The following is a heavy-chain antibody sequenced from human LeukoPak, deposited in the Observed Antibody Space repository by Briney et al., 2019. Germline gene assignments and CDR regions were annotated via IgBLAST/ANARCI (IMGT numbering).Heavy chain of an antibody. J-gene: IGHJ4*02. Sequence: PSETLSLTCTVSGGSISSGSYYWSWIRQPPGKGLEWIGEINHSGSTNYNPSLKSRVTISIHTSNNQFSLKLSSVTAADTAVYYCARAGLVYCTNGVCSYFDYWGQGTLVTVSS. CDR1: GGSISSGSYY. D-gene: IGHD2-8*01. CDR2: INHSGST. CDR3: ARAGLVYCTNGVCSYFDY. V-gene: IGHV4-39*07.